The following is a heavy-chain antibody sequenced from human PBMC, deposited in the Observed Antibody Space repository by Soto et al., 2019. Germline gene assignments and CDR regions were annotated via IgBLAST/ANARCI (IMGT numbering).Heavy chain of an antibody. CDR1: GFTFDDYA. D-gene: IGHD3-16*01. CDR3: AKARLWGGDGYNSYYYNAMDV. Sequence: EMQLVESGGGLVQPGRSLRLSCAASGFTFDDYAMYWVRQGPGKGLEWVSGISWDSGRIGYADSVKGRFTISRDNAKNSRYLQRNSLRPEDTALYYCAKARLWGGDGYNSYYYNAMDVWGQGTTVTVSS. CDR2: ISWDSGRI. V-gene: IGHV3-9*01. J-gene: IGHJ6*02.